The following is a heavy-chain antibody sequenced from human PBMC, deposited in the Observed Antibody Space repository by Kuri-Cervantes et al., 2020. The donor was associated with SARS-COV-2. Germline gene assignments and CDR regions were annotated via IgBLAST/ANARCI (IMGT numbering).Heavy chain of an antibody. CDR2: IHYSGRT. V-gene: IGHV4-39*07. CDR3: ARDSCSSSSRDSFYDYYYMDV. Sequence: SETLSLTCKVSGDSINSGSYCWGWIRQPPGKGMEWIGSIHYSGRTYYNPSLESRVTISVDTSKNQFSLKLSSVTAADTAVYYCARDSCSSSSRDSFYDYYYMDVWGKGTTVTVSS. J-gene: IGHJ6*03. CDR1: GDSINSGSYC. D-gene: IGHD6-6*01.